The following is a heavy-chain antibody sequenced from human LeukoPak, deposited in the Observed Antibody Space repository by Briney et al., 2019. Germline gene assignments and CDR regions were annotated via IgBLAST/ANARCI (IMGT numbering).Heavy chain of an antibody. CDR3: ARASTWIQLWLWDSSASIFDY. D-gene: IGHD5-18*01. Sequence: GGSLRLSCAASGFTFSSYAMHWVRQAPGKGLEWVAVISYDGGNKYYADSVKGRFTISRDNSKNTLYLQMNSLRAEDTAVYYCARASTWIQLWLWDSSASIFDYWGQGTLVTVSS. J-gene: IGHJ4*02. V-gene: IGHV3-30*04. CDR1: GFTFSSYA. CDR2: ISYDGGNK.